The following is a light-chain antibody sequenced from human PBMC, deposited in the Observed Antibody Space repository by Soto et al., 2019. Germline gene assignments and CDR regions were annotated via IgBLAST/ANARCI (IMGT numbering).Light chain of an antibody. CDR2: AAS. J-gene: IGKJ4*01. CDR1: QSISTY. V-gene: IGKV1-39*01. Sequence: DIQMTQSPSSLSASVGDRVTITCRPSQSISTYLNWYQQKPGKAPKLLIFAASSLHSVVPSRFSGSESGTDFTLTISSLQPEDFATYYCQQSYSTPLTFGGGTKVEIK. CDR3: QQSYSTPLT.